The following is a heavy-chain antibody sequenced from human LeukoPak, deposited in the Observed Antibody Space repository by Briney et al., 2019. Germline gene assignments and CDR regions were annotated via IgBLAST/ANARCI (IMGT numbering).Heavy chain of an antibody. CDR1: GFTVSSNY. J-gene: IGHJ4*02. V-gene: IGHV3-66*02. D-gene: IGHD6-13*01. Sequence: GGSLRLSCAASGFTVSSNYMNWVRQAPGKGLERVSIIYSGDDTYYADSVKGRFTISRDNSKNTLYLQMNSLRAEDTAVYYCARGPGSSWYSDYWGQGTLVTVSS. CDR2: IYSGDDT. CDR3: ARGPGSSWYSDY.